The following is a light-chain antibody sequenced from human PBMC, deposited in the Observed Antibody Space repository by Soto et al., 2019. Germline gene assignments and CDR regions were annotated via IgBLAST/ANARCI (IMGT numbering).Light chain of an antibody. V-gene: IGKV1-27*01. Sequence: DIPMTQSPSSLSASVGDRVTITCRASQGIRHYLAWYQQKPGKVPKILIYAASTLQSGVPSRFSGSGSGTDFTLTISSLQPEDVATYYCQKYNSAPWTFGQGTKVEIK. CDR1: QGIRHY. CDR3: QKYNSAPWT. J-gene: IGKJ1*01. CDR2: AAS.